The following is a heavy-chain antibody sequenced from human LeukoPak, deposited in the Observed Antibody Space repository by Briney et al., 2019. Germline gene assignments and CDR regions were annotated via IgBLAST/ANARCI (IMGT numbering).Heavy chain of an antibody. CDR2: ISESAAGT. V-gene: IGHV3-23*01. D-gene: IGHD4-17*01. CDR3: ATRSHKPYGDYYFDY. J-gene: IGHJ4*02. CDR1: GFTFSDYA. Sequence: EGSLRLSCAASGFTFSDYAMSWVRQAPGKGLEWVSAISESAAGTYYADSVKGRFTISRDNSKNTLYLQMNSLRAEDTAVYYCATRSHKPYGDYYFDYWGQGTLVTVSS.